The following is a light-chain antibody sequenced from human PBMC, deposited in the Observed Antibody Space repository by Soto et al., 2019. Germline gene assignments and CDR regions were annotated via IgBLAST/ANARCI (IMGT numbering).Light chain of an antibody. CDR1: SSDVGGYNY. CDR2: EVS. V-gene: IGLV2-8*01. CDR3: SSFAGNNNVV. J-gene: IGLJ2*01. Sequence: QSALTQPPSASGSPGQSVTISCTGTSSDVGGYNYVSWYQQHPGKAPKLMISEVSKRPSGVPDRFSGSKSGNTASLTVSGLQAEDEADYYCSSFAGNNNVVFGGATKLTVL.